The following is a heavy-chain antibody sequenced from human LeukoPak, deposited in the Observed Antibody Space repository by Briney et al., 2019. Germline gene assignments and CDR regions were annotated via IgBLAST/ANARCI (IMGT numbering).Heavy chain of an antibody. CDR1: GFTFDDYG. V-gene: IGHV3-23*01. D-gene: IGHD5-18*01. CDR2: ISGSGGST. J-gene: IGHJ4*02. CDR3: AKFMHTAMAN. Sequence: GGSLRLSCAASGFTFDDYGMSWVRQAPGKGLEWVSAISGSGGSTYYADSVKGRFTISRDNSKNTLYLQMNSLRAEDTAVYYCAKFMHTAMANWGQGTLVTVSS.